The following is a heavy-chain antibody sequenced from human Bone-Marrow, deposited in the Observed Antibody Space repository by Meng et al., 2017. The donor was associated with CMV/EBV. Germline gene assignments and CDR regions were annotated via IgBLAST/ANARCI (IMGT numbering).Heavy chain of an antibody. CDR2: IHPHRGDT. Sequence: KVSCKASGYTFTAHYFHWVRQAPGQGLEWMGWIHPHRGDTNYAQQFQGRVTLTRDTSINTGYMELTSLTSDDTAVYYCARDNNWGPDYWGQGTLVTGSS. CDR3: ARDNNWGPDY. J-gene: IGHJ4*02. CDR1: GYTFTAHY. V-gene: IGHV1-2*02. D-gene: IGHD7-27*01.